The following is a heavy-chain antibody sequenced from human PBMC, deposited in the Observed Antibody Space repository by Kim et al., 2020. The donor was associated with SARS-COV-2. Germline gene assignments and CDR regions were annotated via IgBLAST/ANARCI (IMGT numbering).Heavy chain of an antibody. Sequence: SVEGRCTISRYNSKNTVYLQMNSLRAEDTAVYYCANVNVLVSPFGQGMDVWGQGTTVTVSS. V-gene: IGHV3-23*03. CDR3: ANVNVLVSPFGQGMDV. D-gene: IGHD2-8*02. J-gene: IGHJ6*02.